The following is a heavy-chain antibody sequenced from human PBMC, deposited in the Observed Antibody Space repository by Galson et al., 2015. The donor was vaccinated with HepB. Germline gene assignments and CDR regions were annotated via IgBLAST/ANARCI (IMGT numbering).Heavy chain of an antibody. J-gene: IGHJ3*02. Sequence: QSGAEVKKPGESLRISCKGSGYSFPTYWISWVRQMPGKGLEWMGRIDPSDSYTYYSPSFQDRVTMSVDKSISTAFLQLSSLKASDTAIYYCARGYYTNDAFDMGQGTMVTVSS. CDR2: IDPSDSYT. CDR3: ARGYYTNDAFD. V-gene: IGHV5-10-1*01. D-gene: IGHD3-3*01. CDR1: GYSFPTYW.